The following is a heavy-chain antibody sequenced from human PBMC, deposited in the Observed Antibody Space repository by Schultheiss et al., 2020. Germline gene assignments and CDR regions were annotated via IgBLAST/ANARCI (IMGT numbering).Heavy chain of an antibody. D-gene: IGHD3-22*01. CDR2: ISAYNGNT. CDR3: ARGSGSSGFDY. J-gene: IGHJ4*02. CDR1: GYTFTGYY. Sequence: ASVKVSCKASGYTFTGYYMHWVRQAPGQGLEWMGWISAYNGNTNSAQKLQGRVAMTTDTSTSTAYMELRSLRSDDTAVYYCARGSGSSGFDYWGQGTLVTVSS. V-gene: IGHV1-18*04.